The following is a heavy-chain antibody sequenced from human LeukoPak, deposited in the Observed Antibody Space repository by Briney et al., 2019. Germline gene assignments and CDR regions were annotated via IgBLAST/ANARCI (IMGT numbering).Heavy chain of an antibody. Sequence: ASVKVSCKVSGYTLTELSMHWVRQAPGKGLEWMGGFDPEDGETIYAQKFQGRVTMTEDTSTDTAYMELSSLRSEDTAVYYCATDLLLGNSVERWYAFDIWGQGTMVTVSS. CDR1: GYTLTELS. J-gene: IGHJ3*02. CDR3: ATDLLLGNSVERWYAFDI. V-gene: IGHV1-24*01. D-gene: IGHD4-23*01. CDR2: FDPEDGET.